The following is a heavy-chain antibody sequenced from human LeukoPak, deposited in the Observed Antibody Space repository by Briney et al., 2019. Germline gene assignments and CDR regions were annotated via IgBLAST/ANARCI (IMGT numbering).Heavy chain of an antibody. CDR1: GGTFSSYV. V-gene: IGHV1-69*13. CDR2: IIPIFGTA. CDR3: ARGPLRFLGGMDY. Sequence: GASVKVSCKASGGTFSSYVISWVRQAPGQGLEWMGGIIPIFGTANYAQNFQGRVTITADDSTSTAYMALSTLRSEDTAVYYCARGPLRFLGGMDYWGQGTLVTVSS. D-gene: IGHD3-3*01. J-gene: IGHJ4*02.